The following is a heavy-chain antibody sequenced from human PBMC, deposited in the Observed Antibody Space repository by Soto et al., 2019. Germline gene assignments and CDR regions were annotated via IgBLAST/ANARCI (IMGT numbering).Heavy chain of an antibody. Sequence: QVRLVQSGAEVKRPGSSVKVSCKASGGTLRNYAIGWVRQAPGQGLEWMGGIILPFGTPNYVQKFQGRVTISADESMTTAYMELSGLRSEDTAVYYCARGPDYEGCFYSWGRGTLVTVS. V-gene: IGHV1-69*12. D-gene: IGHD4-17*01. CDR3: ARGPDYEGCFYS. CDR1: GGTLRNYA. J-gene: IGHJ4*02. CDR2: IILPFGTP.